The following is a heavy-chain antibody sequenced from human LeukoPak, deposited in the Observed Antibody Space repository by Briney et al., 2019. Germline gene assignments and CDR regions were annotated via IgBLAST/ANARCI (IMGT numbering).Heavy chain of an antibody. CDR2: IIPILGIA. CDR3: ARGSSWLYYFDY. Sequence: SVKVSCKASGGTFSSYAISWVRQAPGQGLAWMGRIIPILGIANYAQKFQGRVTITADKSTSTAYMELSSLRSEDTAVYYCARGSSWLYYFDYWGQGTLVTVSS. D-gene: IGHD6-13*01. CDR1: GGTFSSYA. V-gene: IGHV1-69*04. J-gene: IGHJ4*02.